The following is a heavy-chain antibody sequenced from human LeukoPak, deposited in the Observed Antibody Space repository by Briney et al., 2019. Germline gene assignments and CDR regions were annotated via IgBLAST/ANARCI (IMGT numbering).Heavy chain of an antibody. Sequence: PSETLSLTCTVSGGSISSYYWSWIRQPPGKGLEWIGYIYYSGSTNYNPSLKSRVTISVDTSKNQFSLKLSSVTAADTAVYYCARDPRDFWSGYYDGYWFDPWGQGTLVTVSS. V-gene: IGHV4-59*01. J-gene: IGHJ5*02. CDR3: ARDPRDFWSGYYDGYWFDP. CDR1: GGSISSYY. CDR2: IYYSGST. D-gene: IGHD3-3*01.